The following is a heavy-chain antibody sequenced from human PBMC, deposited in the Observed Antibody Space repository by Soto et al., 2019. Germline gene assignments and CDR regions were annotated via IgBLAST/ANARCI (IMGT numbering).Heavy chain of an antibody. V-gene: IGHV1-18*01. CDR3: ARDSGLVIITWTYDAFDI. Sequence: ASVKVSCKASGGTFSSYTISWVRQAPGQGLEWMGWISAYDGNTNYAQKLQGRVTMTTDTSTSTAYMELRSLRSDDTAVYYCARDSGLVIITWTYDAFDIWGQGTTVTVSS. CDR2: ISAYDGNT. J-gene: IGHJ3*02. D-gene: IGHD3-9*01. CDR1: GGTFSSYT.